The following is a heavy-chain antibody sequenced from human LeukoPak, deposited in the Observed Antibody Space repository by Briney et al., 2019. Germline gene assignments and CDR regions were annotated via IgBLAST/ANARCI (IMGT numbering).Heavy chain of an antibody. J-gene: IGHJ4*02. CDR1: GFTFSSYE. D-gene: IGHD6-19*01. V-gene: IGHV3-48*03. CDR2: ISSSGSTI. CDR3: ARLYSSGWYDFDY. Sequence: PGGSLTLSCAASGFTFSSYEMNWVRQAPGKGLEWVSYISSSGSTIYYADSVKGRFNISRDNAKNSLYLQMNSLRAEDTAVYYCARLYSSGWYDFDYWGQGTLVTVSS.